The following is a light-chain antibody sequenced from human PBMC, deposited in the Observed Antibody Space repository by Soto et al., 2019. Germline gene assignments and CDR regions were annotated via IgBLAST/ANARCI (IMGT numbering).Light chain of an antibody. Sequence: QSVLTQPPSASGTPGQRVTISCTGSSSKIGSNTVNWYQQLPGTAPKLLIYSNNQRPSGVPDRFSGSKSGTSASLAISGLQSEYEADYYCAAWDDSLNGFYVFGTGTKVTVL. CDR2: SNN. CDR3: AAWDDSLNGFYV. V-gene: IGLV1-44*01. CDR1: SSKIGSNT. J-gene: IGLJ1*01.